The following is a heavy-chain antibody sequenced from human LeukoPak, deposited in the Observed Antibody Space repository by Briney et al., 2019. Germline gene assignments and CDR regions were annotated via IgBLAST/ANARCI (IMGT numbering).Heavy chain of an antibody. CDR3: ASRRGVTPVRY. CDR2: INHSGST. D-gene: IGHD3-10*01. Sequence: SETLSLTCAVYGGSFSGYYWSWIRQPPGKGLEWIGEINHSGSTNYNPSLKSRVTISVDTSKNQFSLKLSSVTAADTAVYYCASRRGVTPVRYWGQGTLVTVSS. J-gene: IGHJ4*02. V-gene: IGHV4-34*01. CDR1: GGSFSGYY.